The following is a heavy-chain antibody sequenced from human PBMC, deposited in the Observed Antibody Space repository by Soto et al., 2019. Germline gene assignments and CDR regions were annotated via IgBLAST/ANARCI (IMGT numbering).Heavy chain of an antibody. CDR2: IGTAGDT. Sequence: PGGSLRLSCAASGFTFSSYAMHWVRQATGKGLEWVSAIGTAGDTYYPGSVKGRFTISRENAKNSLYLQMNSLRAGDTAVYYCAREPPYPSYCSSTSCYGDYFDYWGQGTLVTVSS. D-gene: IGHD2-2*01. CDR1: GFTFSSYA. CDR3: AREPPYPSYCSSTSCYGDYFDY. J-gene: IGHJ4*02. V-gene: IGHV3-13*01.